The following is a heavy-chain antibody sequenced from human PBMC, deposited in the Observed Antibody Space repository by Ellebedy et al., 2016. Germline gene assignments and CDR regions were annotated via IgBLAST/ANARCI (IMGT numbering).Heavy chain of an antibody. CDR2: IYHSGST. Sequence: SETLSLTXAVSGGSISSGGYSWSWIRQPPGKGLEWIGYIYHSGSTYYNPSLKSRVTISVDRSKNQFSLKLSSVTAADTAVYYCARGGDSPDYYYCYGMDVWGQGTTVTVSS. J-gene: IGHJ6*02. D-gene: IGHD2-21*02. CDR3: ARGGDSPDYYYCYGMDV. V-gene: IGHV4-30-2*01. CDR1: GGSISSGGYS.